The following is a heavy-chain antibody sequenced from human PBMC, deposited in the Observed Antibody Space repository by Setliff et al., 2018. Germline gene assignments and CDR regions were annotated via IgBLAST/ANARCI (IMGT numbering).Heavy chain of an antibody. Sequence: SETLSLTCTVSGGSLSLYYWSWVRQFPGKGLEWIGYIYYNGSANYNPSLRSRVTIAIDTSKNQFSLRLTSTTAADTAVYYCARDGGEIWNKNYYYSGMDVWGQGTTVTVSS. CDR2: IYYNGSA. J-gene: IGHJ6*02. V-gene: IGHV4-59*01. CDR3: ARDGGEIWNKNYYYSGMDV. D-gene: IGHD3-16*01. CDR1: GGSLSLYY.